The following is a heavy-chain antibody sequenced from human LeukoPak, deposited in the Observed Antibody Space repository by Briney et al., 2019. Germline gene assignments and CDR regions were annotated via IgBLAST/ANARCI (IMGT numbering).Heavy chain of an antibody. CDR2: IYYSGST. D-gene: IGHD3-10*01. CDR3: AREMEDKSFSFGELRKNYYYYMDV. J-gene: IGHJ6*03. V-gene: IGHV4-39*07. CDR1: GDSISGSSYY. Sequence: SETLSLTCSVSGDSISGSSYYWGWIRQPPGKGLEWIGSIYYSGSTYYNPSLKSRVTISVDTSKNQFSLKLSSVTATDTAVYYCAREMEDKSFSFGELRKNYYYYMDVWGKGTTVTVSS.